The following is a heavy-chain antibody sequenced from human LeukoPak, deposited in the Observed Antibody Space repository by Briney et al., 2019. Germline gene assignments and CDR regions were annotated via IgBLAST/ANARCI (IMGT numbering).Heavy chain of an antibody. V-gene: IGHV3-30*18. CDR2: ISYDGSNK. CDR1: GFTFSNYG. J-gene: IGHJ4*02. Sequence: GGSLRLSCAASGFTFSNYGMHWVRQAPGKGLKWVAVISYDGSNKYYADSVKGRFTISRDNSKNTLYLQMNSLRAEDTAVYYCAKSSGYYTSLNFDYWGQGTLVTVSS. D-gene: IGHD3/OR15-3a*01. CDR3: AKSSGYYTSLNFDY.